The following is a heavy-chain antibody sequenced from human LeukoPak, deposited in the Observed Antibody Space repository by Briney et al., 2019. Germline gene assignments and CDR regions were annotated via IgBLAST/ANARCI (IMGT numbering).Heavy chain of an antibody. J-gene: IGHJ4*02. V-gene: IGHV4-31*03. CDR3: ARGVDIVVVPAAGWIDY. CDR2: IYYSGNT. Sequence: SQTLSLNCTVSGGSINSGGYYWSWIRQHPGKGLEWIGNIYYSGNTYYNPSLKSRVTISVDTSKNQFSLKLSSVTAADTAVYYCARGVDIVVVPAAGWIDYWGQGTLVTVSS. CDR1: GGSINSGGYY. D-gene: IGHD2-2*03.